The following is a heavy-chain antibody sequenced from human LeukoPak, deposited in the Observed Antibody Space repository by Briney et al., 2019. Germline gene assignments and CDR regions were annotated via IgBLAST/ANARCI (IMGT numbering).Heavy chain of an antibody. J-gene: IGHJ4*02. D-gene: IGHD6-13*01. Sequence: PGGSLRLSCAASGFTVSSNYMSRVRQAPGKGLEWVSVIYSGGSTYYADSVKGRFTISRDNSKNTLYPQMNSLRAEDTAVYYCARARTQQLTSSYFDYWGQGTLVTVSS. V-gene: IGHV3-66*01. CDR1: GFTVSSNY. CDR2: IYSGGST. CDR3: ARARTQQLTSSYFDY.